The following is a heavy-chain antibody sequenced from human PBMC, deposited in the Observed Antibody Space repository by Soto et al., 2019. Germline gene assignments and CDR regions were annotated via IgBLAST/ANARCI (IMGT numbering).Heavy chain of an antibody. V-gene: IGHV3-23*01. CDR1: GFTFSSYT. J-gene: IGHJ4*02. Sequence: EVQLLESGGGLVQPGGSLRLSCAASGFTFSSYTMSWVRQAPGKGLEWISAVSGSGGGTYYADSVKGRFTISRDNSKDTLYLQMNNLRAEDTAVYYCAKPPDYNWNDYRGQGTLVTVSS. CDR2: VSGSGGGT. CDR3: AKPPDYNWNDY. D-gene: IGHD1-20*01.